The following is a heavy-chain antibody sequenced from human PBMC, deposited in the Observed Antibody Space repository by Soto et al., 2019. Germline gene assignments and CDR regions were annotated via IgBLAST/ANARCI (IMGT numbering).Heavy chain of an antibody. CDR1: GHTFTSYY. V-gene: IGHV1-46*01. CDR2: INPSGGST. D-gene: IGHD2-2*01. Sequence: ASVKVSCKASGHTFTSYYMHWVRQAPGQGLEWMGIINPSGGSTSYAQKFQGRVTMTRDTSTSTVYMELSSLRSEDTAVYYCAREPSRTRDAFDIWGQGTMVTVSS. CDR3: AREPSRTRDAFDI. J-gene: IGHJ3*02.